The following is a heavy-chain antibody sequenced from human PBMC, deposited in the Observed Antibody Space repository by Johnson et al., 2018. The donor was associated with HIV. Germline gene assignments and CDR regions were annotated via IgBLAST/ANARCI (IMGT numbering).Heavy chain of an antibody. D-gene: IGHD3-16*01. CDR1: GFTFDDYA. J-gene: IGHJ3*02. Sequence: QMLLVESGGGLVQPGRSLRLSCAASGFTFDDYAMHWVRQAPGKGLEWVAVISYDGSDKYYADSVKGRFTISRDNSKNTLFLQMNSLRAEDTAVYYCARERRPWGPDAFDIWGQGTMVTVYS. CDR2: ISYDGSDK. CDR3: ARERRPWGPDAFDI. V-gene: IGHV3-30*03.